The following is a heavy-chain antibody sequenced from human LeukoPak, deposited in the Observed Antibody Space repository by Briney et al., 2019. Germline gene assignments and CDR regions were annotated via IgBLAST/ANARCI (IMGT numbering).Heavy chain of an antibody. CDR2: IIPILGIA. CDR3: ARGRHYYDSSGYYGLLNY. V-gene: IGHV1-69*04. CDR1: GGTFSSYA. Sequence: GASVKVSRKASGGTFSSYAISWVRQAPGQGLEWMGRIIPILGIANYAQKFQGRVTITADKSTSTAYMELSSLRSEDTAVYYCARGRHYYDSSGYYGLLNYWGQGTLVTVSS. D-gene: IGHD3-22*01. J-gene: IGHJ4*02.